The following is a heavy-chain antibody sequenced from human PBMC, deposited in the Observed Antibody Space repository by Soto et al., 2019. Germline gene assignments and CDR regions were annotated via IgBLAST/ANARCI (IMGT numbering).Heavy chain of an antibody. J-gene: IGHJ6*02. D-gene: IGHD3-3*01. CDR1: GFTFGDYA. CDR2: IRSKAYGGTT. Sequence: GGSLRLSCTASGFTFGDYAMSWVRQAPGKGLEWVGFIRSKAYGGTTEYAASVKGRFTISRDDSKSIAYLQMNSLKTEDTAVYYCTRTYYDFWSGYYPYDYYYYGMDVWGQGTTVTVSS. V-gene: IGHV3-49*04. CDR3: TRTYYDFWSGYYPYDYYYYGMDV.